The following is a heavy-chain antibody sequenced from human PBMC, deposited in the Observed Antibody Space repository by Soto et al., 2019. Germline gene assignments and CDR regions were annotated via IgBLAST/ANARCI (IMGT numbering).Heavy chain of an antibody. J-gene: IGHJ5*02. CDR2: ISGSGGST. CDR1: GFTFSSYA. D-gene: IGHD5-18*01. Sequence: GGSLRLSCAASGFTFSSYAMSWVRQAPGKGLEWVSAISGSGGSTYYADSVKGRLAISRDNSKNTLYLQMNSLRAEDTAVYYCAKDPRPGGGYGKTNWFDPWGQGTLVTVSS. V-gene: IGHV3-23*01. CDR3: AKDPRPGGGYGKTNWFDP.